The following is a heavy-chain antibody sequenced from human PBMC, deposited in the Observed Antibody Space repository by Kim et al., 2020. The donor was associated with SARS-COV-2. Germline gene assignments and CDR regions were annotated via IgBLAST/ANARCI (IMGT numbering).Heavy chain of an antibody. CDR1: GYTISSYG. CDR2: INGYNGKT. D-gene: IGHD3-10*01. CDR3: ARNYGSGSYYTH. Sequence: ASVKVSCKASGYTISSYGIGWVRQAPGQGLEWVGWINGYNGKTDYGQKFQARVTMTTDTSTNTAYMELRSLRSDDTAVYFCARNYGSGSYYTHWGQGTLVTVSS. V-gene: IGHV1-18*01. J-gene: IGHJ4*02.